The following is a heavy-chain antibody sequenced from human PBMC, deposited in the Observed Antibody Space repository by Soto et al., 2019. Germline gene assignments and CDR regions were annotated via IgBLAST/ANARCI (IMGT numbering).Heavy chain of an antibody. CDR3: ARGSGWSHYYYSGMDV. V-gene: IGHV6-1*01. Sequence: SQTLSLTCAISGDSVSSNSAAWNWIRQSPSRGLEWLGRTYYRSKWYNDYAVSVKSRITINPDTSKNQFSLQLNSVTPEDTAVYYCARGSGWSHYYYSGMDVWGQGTTVTVSS. CDR2: TYYRSKWYN. CDR1: GDSVSSNSAA. J-gene: IGHJ6*02. D-gene: IGHD6-19*01.